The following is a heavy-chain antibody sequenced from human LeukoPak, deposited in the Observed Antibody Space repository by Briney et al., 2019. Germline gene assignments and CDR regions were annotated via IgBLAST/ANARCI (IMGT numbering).Heavy chain of an antibody. D-gene: IGHD1-26*01. V-gene: IGHV3-66*02. Sequence: GGSLRLSCAASGFIVSSNYMNWVRQAPGKGLEWVSVIYSGGSTYYAVSVKGRFTISRDNSKNTLYLQMNSLRAEDTAVYYCARSWDARLNFDYWGQGTLVTVSS. CDR2: IYSGGST. CDR1: GFIVSSNY. J-gene: IGHJ4*02. CDR3: ARSWDARLNFDY.